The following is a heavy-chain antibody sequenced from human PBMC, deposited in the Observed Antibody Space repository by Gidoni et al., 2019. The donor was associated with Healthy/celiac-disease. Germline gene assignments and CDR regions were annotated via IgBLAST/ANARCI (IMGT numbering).Heavy chain of an antibody. V-gene: IGHV1-58*02. D-gene: IGHD1-26*01. CDR2: IVVGSGNT. CDR1: GFTFTSSA. CDR3: AALRRALVGGTEDYFDY. Sequence: SCKASGFTFTSSAMQWVRQARGQRLEWIGWIVVGSGNTNYAQKFQERVTITRDMSTSTAYMELSSLRSEDTAVDYCAALRRALVGGTEDYFDYWGQGTLVTVSS. J-gene: IGHJ4*02.